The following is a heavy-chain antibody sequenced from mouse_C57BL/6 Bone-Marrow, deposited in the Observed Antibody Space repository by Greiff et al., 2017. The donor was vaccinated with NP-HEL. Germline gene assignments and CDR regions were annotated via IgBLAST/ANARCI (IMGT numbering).Heavy chain of an antibody. J-gene: IGHJ1*03. Sequence: QVQLQQPGAELVKPGASVKLSCKASGYTFTSYWMHWVKQRPGQGLAWIGMIHPNSGSTNYNEKFKSKATLTVDKSSSTAYMQLSSLTSEDSAVYYCARRLYYGSSYWCFDVWGTGTTVTVSS. CDR3: ARRLYYGSSYWCFDV. V-gene: IGHV1-64*01. CDR2: IHPNSGST. CDR1: GYTFTSYW. D-gene: IGHD1-1*01.